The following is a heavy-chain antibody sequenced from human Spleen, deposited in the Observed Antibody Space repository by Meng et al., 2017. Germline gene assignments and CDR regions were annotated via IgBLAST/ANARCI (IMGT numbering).Heavy chain of an antibody. V-gene: IGHV1-2*06. CDR3: ARDAPTVTTSDSDY. D-gene: IGHD4-17*01. CDR2: INPKTGGT. Sequence: QVHLWRSGAEVKKPGASVKVSCKASGYTFTDYYLPWVRQAPGQGLEYMGRINPKTGGTDYAQRFQGGVTMTRDTSMSTVYMELTSLRSDDGAVYYCARDAPTVTTSDSDYWGQGTLVTVSS. J-gene: IGHJ4*02. CDR1: GYTFTDYY.